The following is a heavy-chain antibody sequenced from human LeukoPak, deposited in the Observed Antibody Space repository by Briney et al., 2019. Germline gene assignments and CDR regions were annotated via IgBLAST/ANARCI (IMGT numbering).Heavy chain of an antibody. V-gene: IGHV4-34*01. CDR3: SRPTLVIGAFDI. Sequence: SETLSLTCAVYGGSFSGYYWSWIRQPPGKGLEWIGEINHSGSTNYNPSLKSRVTISVDTSKNQFSLKLSSVTAADTAVYYCSRPTLVIGAFDIWGQGTMVTVSS. D-gene: IGHD3-22*01. CDR1: GGSFSGYY. J-gene: IGHJ3*02. CDR2: INHSGST.